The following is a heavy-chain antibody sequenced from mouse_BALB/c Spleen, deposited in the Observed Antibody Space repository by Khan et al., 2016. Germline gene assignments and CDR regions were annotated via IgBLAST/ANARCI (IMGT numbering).Heavy chain of an antibody. CDR3: ARAGYYGYLAY. CDR2: INPDSSTI. D-gene: IGHD1-1*01. J-gene: IGHJ3*01. Sequence: EVQLVESGGGLVQPGGSLKLSCAASGFDLSRYWMSWVRQAPGKGLEWIGEINPDSSTINYTPSLKDRFIISRDNAKNTLYLQVSKVRSEDTALYYCARAGYYGYLAYWGPGTLVSVSA. V-gene: IGHV4-1*02. CDR1: GFDLSRYW.